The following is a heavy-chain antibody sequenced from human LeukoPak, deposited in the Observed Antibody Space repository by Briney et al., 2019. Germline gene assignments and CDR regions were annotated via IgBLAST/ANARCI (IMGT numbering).Heavy chain of an antibody. CDR2: IYYSGST. CDR3: ARHSLHRQWLDYYFDY. V-gene: IGHV4-59*08. J-gene: IGHJ4*02. D-gene: IGHD6-19*01. CDR1: GGSFSGYY. Sequence: SETLSLTCAVYGGSFSGYYWSWIRQPPGKGLEWIGYIYYSGSTNYNPSLKSRVTISVDTSKNQFSLKLSSVTAADTAVYYCARHSLHRQWLDYYFDYWGQGTLVTVSS.